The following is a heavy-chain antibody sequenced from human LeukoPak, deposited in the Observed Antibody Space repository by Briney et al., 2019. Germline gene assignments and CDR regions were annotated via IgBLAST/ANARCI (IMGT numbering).Heavy chain of an antibody. D-gene: IGHD3-22*01. V-gene: IGHV3-30-3*01. CDR2: ISYDGSNK. CDR3: ARDGNEELIVAVGYFDY. Sequence: PGRSLRLSCAASGFTFSSYAMHWVRQAPGKGLEWVAVISYDGSNKYYADSVKGRFTISRDNAKNSLFLQMTNLRAEDTAIYYCARDGNEELIVAVGYFDYWGQGSLVTVSS. J-gene: IGHJ4*02. CDR1: GFTFSSYA.